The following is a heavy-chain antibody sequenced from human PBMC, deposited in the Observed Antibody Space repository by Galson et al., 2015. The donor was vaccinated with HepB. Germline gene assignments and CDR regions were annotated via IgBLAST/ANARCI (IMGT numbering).Heavy chain of an antibody. D-gene: IGHD3-9*01. Sequence: SLRLSCAASGFTFSSYSMNWVRQAPGKGLEWVSSISSSSSYIYYADSVKGRFTISRDNAKNSLYLQMNSLRAEDTAVYYCARVPQNDILTGNNWFDPWGQGTLVTVSS. V-gene: IGHV3-21*01. CDR2: ISSSSSYI. J-gene: IGHJ5*02. CDR1: GFTFSSYS. CDR3: ARVPQNDILTGNNWFDP.